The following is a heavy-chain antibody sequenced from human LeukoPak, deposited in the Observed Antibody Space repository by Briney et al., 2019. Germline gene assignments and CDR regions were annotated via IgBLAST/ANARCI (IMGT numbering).Heavy chain of an antibody. CDR1: GYTLTSYG. CDR3: ARVVGLGYCSSTSCAMNWFDP. J-gene: IGHJ5*02. V-gene: IGHV1-18*01. D-gene: IGHD2-2*01. Sequence: ASVKVSCKASGYTLTSYGISWVRQAPGQGLEWMRWISAYNGNTNYAQKLQGRVTMTTDTSTSTAYMELRSLRSDDTAVYYCARVVGLGYCSSTSCAMNWFDPWGQGTLVTVSS. CDR2: ISAYNGNT.